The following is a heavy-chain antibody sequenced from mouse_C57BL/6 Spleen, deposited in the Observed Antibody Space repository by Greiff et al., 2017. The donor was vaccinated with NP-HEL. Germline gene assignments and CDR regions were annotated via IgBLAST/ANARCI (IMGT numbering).Heavy chain of an antibody. Sequence: EVKLMESGPGLVKPSQSLSLTCSVTGYSITSGYYWNWIRQFPGNKLEWMGYISYDGSNNYNPSLKNRISITRDTSKNQFFLKLNSVTTEDTATYYCARRYYYGSSNYFDYWGQGTTLTVSS. D-gene: IGHD1-1*01. V-gene: IGHV3-6*01. J-gene: IGHJ2*01. CDR3: ARRYYYGSSNYFDY. CDR1: GYSITSGYY. CDR2: ISYDGSN.